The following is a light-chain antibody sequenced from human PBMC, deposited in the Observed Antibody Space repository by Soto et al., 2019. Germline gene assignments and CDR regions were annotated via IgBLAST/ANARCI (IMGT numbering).Light chain of an antibody. V-gene: IGKV3-20*01. CDR1: QSVSSNY. Sequence: EIVLTQSPATLSLSPGERATLSCRASQSVSSNYLAWYQQNPGQPPRLLIYGASSRATGIPDRFSGSGSGTDFTLTISRLEPEDFAVYYCQQYGSSRWTFGQGTKVDIK. CDR2: GAS. CDR3: QQYGSSRWT. J-gene: IGKJ1*01.